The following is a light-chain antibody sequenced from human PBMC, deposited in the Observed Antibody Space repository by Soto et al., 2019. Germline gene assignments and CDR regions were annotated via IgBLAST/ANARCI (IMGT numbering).Light chain of an antibody. CDR3: QQYNSS. V-gene: IGKV1-5*03. Sequence: DIQMTQSPSTLSASVGDRVTITCRASQSISSWLAWYQQKPGKAPKLLIYKASSLESGVPSRFSGSGSGTEFTLTISSLQPDDFVTYYCQQYNSSFGQGTKVEIK. CDR1: QSISSW. J-gene: IGKJ1*01. CDR2: KAS.